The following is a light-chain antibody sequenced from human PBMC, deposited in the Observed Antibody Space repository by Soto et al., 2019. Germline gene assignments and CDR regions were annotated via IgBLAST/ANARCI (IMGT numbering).Light chain of an antibody. CDR3: SSYTGGNPSYV. CDR1: SDDVGGYNY. CDR2: EVT. V-gene: IGLV2-14*03. Sequence: QSALTQPASVSGSPGQSITISCTGTSDDVGGYNYVSWYQQHSGKAPKLIIYEVTNRPSGVSNRFSGSKSGNTASLTISGLQADDEADYHCSSYTGGNPSYVFGTGTKLTVL. J-gene: IGLJ1*01.